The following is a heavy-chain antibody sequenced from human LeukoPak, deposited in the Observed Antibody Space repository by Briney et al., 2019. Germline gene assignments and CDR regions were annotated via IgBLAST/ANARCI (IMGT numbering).Heavy chain of an antibody. CDR2: ISYDGSNK. CDR1: GFTFSSYG. J-gene: IGHJ4*02. D-gene: IGHD3-22*01. CDR3: ARGGFRDYDSSGYYNGLSDY. Sequence: GSLRLSCAASGFTFSSYGMHWVRQAPGKGLEWVAVISYDGSNKYYADSVKGRFTISRDNSKNTLYLQMGSLRAEDMAVYYCARGGFRDYDSSGYYNGLSDYWGQGTLVTVSS. V-gene: IGHV3-30*03.